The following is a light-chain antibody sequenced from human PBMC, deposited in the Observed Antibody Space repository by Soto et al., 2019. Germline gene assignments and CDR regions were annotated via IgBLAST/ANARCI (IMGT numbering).Light chain of an antibody. V-gene: IGKV3-20*01. CDR2: AAS. CDR3: QQYGNSPPYS. J-gene: IGKJ2*03. CDR1: QSVSTTY. Sequence: EMVLTQSPGSLSLSPGEGATLSCRASQSVSTTYLAWYQLKPGQAPRLVIYAASSRAAGIPDRFRGSGSGTEFTLTISRLEHEDVGVYFCQQYGNSPPYSFGQGTKSETK.